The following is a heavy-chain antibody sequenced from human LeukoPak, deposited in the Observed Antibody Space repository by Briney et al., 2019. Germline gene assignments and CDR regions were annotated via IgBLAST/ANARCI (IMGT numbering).Heavy chain of an antibody. J-gene: IGHJ4*02. Sequence: SETLSLTCTVSGYSISSGYYWGWIRQPPGKGLEWIGSIYHSGSTYYNPSLKSRVTISVDTSKNQFSLKLTSVTAADTAVYYCARAPEYGLYYFDYWGQGTLVTVSS. CDR1: GYSISSGYY. V-gene: IGHV4-38-2*02. CDR3: ARAPEYGLYYFDY. D-gene: IGHD1-14*01. CDR2: IYHSGST.